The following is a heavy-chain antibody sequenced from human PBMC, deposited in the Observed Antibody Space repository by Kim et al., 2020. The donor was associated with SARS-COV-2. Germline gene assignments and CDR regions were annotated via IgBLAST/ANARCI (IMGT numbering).Heavy chain of an antibody. Sequence: SETLSLTCAVYGGSFSGYYWSWIRQPPGKGLEWIGEINHSGSTNYNPSLKSRVTISVDTSKNQFSLKLSSVTAADTAVYYCARGGWLRLMDVWGQGTTVTVSS. V-gene: IGHV4-34*01. CDR2: INHSGST. D-gene: IGHD3-9*01. CDR3: ARGGWLRLMDV. CDR1: GGSFSGYY. J-gene: IGHJ6*02.